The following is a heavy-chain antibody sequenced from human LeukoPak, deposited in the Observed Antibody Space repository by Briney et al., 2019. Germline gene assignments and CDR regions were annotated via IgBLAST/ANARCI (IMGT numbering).Heavy chain of an antibody. D-gene: IGHD5-12*01. CDR2: IKQDGSEK. Sequence: GGSLRLSCAASGFTFDTYWMSWVRQAPGKGLEWVANIKQDGSEKDYVDSVKGRFTISRDNSKNTLYLQMNSLRAEDTAVYYCAKPLLQDIVATSHYWGQGTLVTVSS. J-gene: IGHJ4*02. CDR1: GFTFDTYW. CDR3: AKPLLQDIVATSHY. V-gene: IGHV3-7*03.